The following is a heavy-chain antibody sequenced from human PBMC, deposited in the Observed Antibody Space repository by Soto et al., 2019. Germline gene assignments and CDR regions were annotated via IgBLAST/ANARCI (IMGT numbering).Heavy chain of an antibody. Sequence: GGSLRLSCAASGVTFSSHWMHWVRQAPGKGLVWVSRIDTDGSRTNYADSVKGRFTMSSDNAKNTAFLQMNSLRAEDTAVYYCVQGSGGLDGWGQGTLVTVSS. CDR3: VQGSGGLDG. J-gene: IGHJ4*02. CDR2: IDTDGSRT. CDR1: GVTFSSHW. D-gene: IGHD6-25*01. V-gene: IGHV3-74*01.